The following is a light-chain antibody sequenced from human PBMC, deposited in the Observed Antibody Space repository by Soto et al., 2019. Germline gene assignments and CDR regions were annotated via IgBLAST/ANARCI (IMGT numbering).Light chain of an antibody. J-gene: IGKJ5*01. CDR2: GTS. Sequence: ETVLTQSPGTLSLSPGERATLPGRASQSVKSSYLAWYQHKPGQAPRLLIYGTSSRATGIPDRFSGSGSGTDFTHTISRLEPEDFADYYCQQYGSSITFGQGTRLEIK. CDR1: QSVKSSY. V-gene: IGKV3-20*01. CDR3: QQYGSSIT.